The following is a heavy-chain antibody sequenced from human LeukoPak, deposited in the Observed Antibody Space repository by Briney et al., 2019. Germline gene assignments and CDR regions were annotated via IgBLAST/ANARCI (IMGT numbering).Heavy chain of an antibody. CDR3: ARGYSGYDSPMDV. Sequence: GGSLRLSCAASGFTFSSYSMNWVRQAPGKGPEWVSSISSSSSYIYYADSVKGRFTISRDNAKNSLYLQMNSLRAEDTAVYYCARGYSGYDSPMDVWGKGTTVTVSS. CDR2: ISSSSSYI. CDR1: GFTFSSYS. V-gene: IGHV3-21*01. D-gene: IGHD5-12*01. J-gene: IGHJ6*03.